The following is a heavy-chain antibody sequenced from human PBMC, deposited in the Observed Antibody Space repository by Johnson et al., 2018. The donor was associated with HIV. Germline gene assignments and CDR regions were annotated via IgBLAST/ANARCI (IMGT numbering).Heavy chain of an antibody. CDR2: IKQDGSEK. V-gene: IGHV3-7*01. J-gene: IGHJ3*02. CDR3: ARSKDCSGGSCPDAFDI. D-gene: IGHD2-15*01. Sequence: VQLVESGGGVVQPGRSLRLSCAASGFTFSSYWMSWVRQAPGRGLEWVANIKQDGSEKYYVDSVKGRFTISRDNAKNSLYVQMNSLRVEDTAVYYCARSKDCSGGSCPDAFDIWGQGTMVIVSS. CDR1: GFTFSSYW.